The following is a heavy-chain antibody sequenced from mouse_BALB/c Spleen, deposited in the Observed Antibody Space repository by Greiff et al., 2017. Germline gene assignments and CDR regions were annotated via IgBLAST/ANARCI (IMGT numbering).Heavy chain of an antibody. CDR3: ARTDDGYYYFDY. D-gene: IGHD2-3*01. V-gene: IGHV5-12-1*01. J-gene: IGHJ2*01. Sequence: EVQRVESGGGLVKPGGSLKLSCAASGFAFSSYDMSWVRQTPEKRLEWVAYISSGGGSTYYPDTVKGRFTISRDNAKNTLYLQMSSLKSEDTAMYYCARTDDGYYYFDYWGQGTTLTVSS. CDR2: ISSGGGST. CDR1: GFAFSSYD.